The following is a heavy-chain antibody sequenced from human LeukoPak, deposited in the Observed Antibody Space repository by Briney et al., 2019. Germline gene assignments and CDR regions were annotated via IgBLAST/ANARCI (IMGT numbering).Heavy chain of an antibody. V-gene: IGHV3-30*04. D-gene: IGHD4-23*01. Sequence: GRSLRLSCAASGFTFSSYAMHWVRQAPGKGLEWVAVISYDGSNKYYADSVKGRFTISRDNSKNTLYLQMNSLRAEDTAVYYCARETTVVPTYYYGMDVWGQETTVTVSS. CDR2: ISYDGSNK. CDR3: ARETTVVPTYYYGMDV. J-gene: IGHJ6*02. CDR1: GFTFSSYA.